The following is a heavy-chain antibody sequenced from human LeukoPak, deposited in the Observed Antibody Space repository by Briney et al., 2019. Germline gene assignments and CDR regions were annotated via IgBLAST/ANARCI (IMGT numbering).Heavy chain of an antibody. V-gene: IGHV3-30*18. D-gene: IGHD6-13*01. CDR3: AKDGYFSSSWYYYYMDV. Sequence: PGGSLRLSCAASGFTFRNYWMSWVRQAPGKGLEWVAVISYDGSNKYYADSVKGRFTISRDNSKNTLYLQMNSLRAEDTAVYYCAKDGYFSSSWYYYYMDVWGKGTTVTISS. CDR1: GFTFRNYW. CDR2: ISYDGSNK. J-gene: IGHJ6*03.